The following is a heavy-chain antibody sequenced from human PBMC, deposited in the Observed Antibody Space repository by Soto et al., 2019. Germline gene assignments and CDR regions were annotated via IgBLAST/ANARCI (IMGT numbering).Heavy chain of an antibody. V-gene: IGHV3-74*01. D-gene: IGHD3-10*01. CDR2: IKGDGTIT. CDR1: GFTFSRDW. Sequence: EVQLVESEGGLVQPGGSLRVSCAASGFTFSRDWMRWVRQSPGKGLVWVSRIKGDGTITNYADSVKGRFTTSRDNAKNTVYLQLNSLTTEDTAVYYCARGGLGNYYYDYWGQGTLVTVSS. J-gene: IGHJ4*02. CDR3: ARGGLGNYYYDY.